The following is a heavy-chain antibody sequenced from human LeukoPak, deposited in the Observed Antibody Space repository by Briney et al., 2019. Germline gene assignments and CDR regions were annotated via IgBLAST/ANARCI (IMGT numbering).Heavy chain of an antibody. J-gene: IGHJ4*02. D-gene: IGHD3-3*01. V-gene: IGHV3-23*01. CDR3: AKDFELRFLEWLYNFDY. CDR1: GFTFSSYA. CDR2: ISGSGGST. Sequence: RGSLRLSCAASGFTFSSYAMSWVRQAPGKGLEWVSAISGSGGSTYYADSVKGRFTISRDNSKNTLYLQMNSLRAEDTAVYYCAKDFELRFLEWLYNFDYWGQGTLVTVSS.